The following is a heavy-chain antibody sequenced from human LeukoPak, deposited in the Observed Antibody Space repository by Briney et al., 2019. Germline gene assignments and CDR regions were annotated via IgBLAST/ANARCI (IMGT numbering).Heavy chain of an antibody. V-gene: IGHV3-66*01. CDR1: GFTVSSNY. CDR3: AKRVAVAATAYYFDC. D-gene: IGHD6-13*01. J-gene: IGHJ4*02. CDR2: IYSGAST. Sequence: PGGSLRLSCAASGFTVSSNYMSWVRQAPGKGLEWVSVIYSGASTYYADSVKGRFTISRDNSKNTLYLQMSSLRAEDTAVYYCAKRVAVAATAYYFDCWGQGTLVTVSS.